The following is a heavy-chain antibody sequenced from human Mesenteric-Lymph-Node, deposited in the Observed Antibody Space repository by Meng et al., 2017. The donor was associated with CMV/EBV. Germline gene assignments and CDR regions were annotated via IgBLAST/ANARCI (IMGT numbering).Heavy chain of an antibody. D-gene: IGHD6-13*01. J-gene: IGHJ4*02. Sequence: GGSLRLSCAASGFTFSTYAMSWVRQAPGRGLDWVSAISGSGGSTYYADSVKGRFTISRDNSKNTLYLQMNSLRTEDTAVYYCAKFRSNSIAAATNYWGQGTLVTVSS. CDR1: GFTFSTYA. V-gene: IGHV3-23*01. CDR3: AKFRSNSIAAATNY. CDR2: ISGSGGST.